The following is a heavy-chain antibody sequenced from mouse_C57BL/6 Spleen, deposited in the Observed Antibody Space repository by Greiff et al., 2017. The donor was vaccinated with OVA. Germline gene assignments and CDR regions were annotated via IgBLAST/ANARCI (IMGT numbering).Heavy chain of an antibody. D-gene: IGHD2-1*01. Sequence: VQLQQSGPGLVQPSQSLSITCTVSGFSLTSYGVHWVRQSPGKGLEWLGVIWSGGSTDYNAAFISRLSISKDNSKSQVFFKMNSQQADDTAIYYCASYYGRDYAMDYWGQGTSVTVSS. CDR3: ASYYGRDYAMDY. CDR1: GFSLTSYG. J-gene: IGHJ4*01. V-gene: IGHV2-2*01. CDR2: IWSGGST.